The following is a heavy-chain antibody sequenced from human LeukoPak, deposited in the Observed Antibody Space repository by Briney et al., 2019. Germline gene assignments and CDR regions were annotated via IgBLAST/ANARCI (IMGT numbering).Heavy chain of an antibody. Sequence: PGGSLRLSCAASGFTFSDYYMSWIRQAPGKGLEWVSYISSSGSTIYYADSVKGRFTISRDNAKNSLYLQMNSLRAEDTAVYYCARALQGLSSGWTLDNWFDPWGQGTLVTVSS. CDR2: ISSSGSTI. D-gene: IGHD6-19*01. V-gene: IGHV3-11*01. CDR1: GFTFSDYY. CDR3: ARALQGLSSGWTLDNWFDP. J-gene: IGHJ5*02.